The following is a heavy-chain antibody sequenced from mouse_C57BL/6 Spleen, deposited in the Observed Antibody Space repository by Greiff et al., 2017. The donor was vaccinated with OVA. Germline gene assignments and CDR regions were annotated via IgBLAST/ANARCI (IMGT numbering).Heavy chain of an antibody. CDR1: GYTFTSYW. CDR3: AIWVYYDSFDY. J-gene: IGHJ2*01. CDR2: IHPSDSDT. V-gene: IGHV1-74*01. D-gene: IGHD2-4*01. Sequence: QVQLQQPGAELVKPGASVKVSCKASGYTFTSYWMHWVKQRPGQGLEWIGRIHPSDSDTNYNQKFKGKATLTVDKSSSTAYMPLSSLTSEDSAVYYCAIWVYYDSFDYWGQGTTLTVSS.